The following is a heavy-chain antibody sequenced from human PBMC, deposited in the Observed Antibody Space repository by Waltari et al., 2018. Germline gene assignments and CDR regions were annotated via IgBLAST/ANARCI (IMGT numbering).Heavy chain of an antibody. CDR1: GFTFSSYA. J-gene: IGHJ4*02. Sequence: EVQLLESGGGLVQPGGSLRLSCAASGFTFSSYAMSWVRQAPGKGLEWVSAISGSGGSTYYADSLKGRFTTSKDNSKNMLYLQMNSLRAEYTAVYYGANVPNFDSSGYPVDYWGQGTLVTVSS. CDR2: ISGSGGST. D-gene: IGHD3-22*01. V-gene: IGHV3-23*01. CDR3: ANVPNFDSSGYPVDY.